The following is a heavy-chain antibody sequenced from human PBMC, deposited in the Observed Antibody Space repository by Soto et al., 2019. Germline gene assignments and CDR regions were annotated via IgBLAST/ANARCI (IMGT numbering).Heavy chain of an antibody. CDR1: GFTFSDYY. J-gene: IGHJ6*02. Sequence: QVQLVESGGGLVRPGGSLRLSCAASGFTFSDYYMTRIRQAPGQWLEWVSYSTGSSDYRNYADSVKGRFTIHRDNVKTSLYLQMNSLRAEDTAVYYCAREYYYGMDVWCQGTTVTFSS. CDR3: AREYYYGMDV. V-gene: IGHV3-11*05. CDR2: STGSSDYR.